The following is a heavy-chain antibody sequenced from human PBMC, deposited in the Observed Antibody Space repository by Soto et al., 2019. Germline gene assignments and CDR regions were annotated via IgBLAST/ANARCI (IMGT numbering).Heavy chain of an antibody. CDR1: GFTFSSYA. CDR2: ISGSGGST. CDR3: AKPPPYYEFWSGPHGYYYGMDV. V-gene: IGHV3-23*01. J-gene: IGHJ6*02. D-gene: IGHD3-3*01. Sequence: GGSLRLSCAASGFTFSSYAMSWVRQAPGKGLEWVSAISGSGGSTYYADSVKGRFTISRDNSKNTLYLQMNSLRAEDTAVYYCAKPPPYYEFWSGPHGYYYGMDVWGQGTTGTVSS.